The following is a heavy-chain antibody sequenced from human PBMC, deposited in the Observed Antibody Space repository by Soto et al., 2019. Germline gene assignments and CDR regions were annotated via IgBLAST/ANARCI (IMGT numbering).Heavy chain of an antibody. V-gene: IGHV1-18*01. Sequence: ASVKVSCKASGNSFTAYGISWLRQAPGQGLEWMGWINTDNGNTKHAQNFQGRVTMTTDTSTSTAYMELRSLTSDDTAVYYFARERIVAVGIAVSGEYHFFCWG. CDR2: INTDNGNT. CDR3: ARERIVAVGIAVSGEYHFFC. CDR1: GNSFTAYG. D-gene: IGHD6-19*01. J-gene: IGHJ1*01.